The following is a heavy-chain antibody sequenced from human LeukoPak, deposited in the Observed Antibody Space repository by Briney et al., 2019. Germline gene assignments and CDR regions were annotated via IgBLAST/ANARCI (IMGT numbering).Heavy chain of an antibody. D-gene: IGHD4-4*01. CDR1: GGSFSGYY. CDR2: INHSGST. J-gene: IGHJ4*02. Sequence: SETLSLTCAVYGGSFSGYYWSWIRQPPGKGLEWIGEINHSGSTNYNPSLKSRVTTSVDTSKNQFSLKLSSVTAADTAVYYCARSSATVTLDYWGQGTLVTVSS. CDR3: ARSSATVTLDY. V-gene: IGHV4-34*01.